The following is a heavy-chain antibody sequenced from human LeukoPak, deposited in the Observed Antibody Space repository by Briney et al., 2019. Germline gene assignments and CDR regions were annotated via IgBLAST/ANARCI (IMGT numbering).Heavy chain of an antibody. V-gene: IGHV3-13*01. Sequence: GGSLRLSCAASGFTFSSYDMPWVRQATGKGLEWVSAIGTAGDTYYPGSVKGRFTISRENAKNSLYLQMSSLRAGDTAVYYCARAGGMYGSWYGSWFDPWGQGTLVTVSS. D-gene: IGHD6-13*01. CDR1: GFTFSSYD. J-gene: IGHJ5*02. CDR3: ARAGGMYGSWYGSWFDP. CDR2: IGTAGDT.